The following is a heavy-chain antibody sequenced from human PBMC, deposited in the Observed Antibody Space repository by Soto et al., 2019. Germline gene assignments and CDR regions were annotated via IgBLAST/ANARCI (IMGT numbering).Heavy chain of an antibody. J-gene: IGHJ5*02. CDR2: ISGSDDST. CDR1: GFTFSSYA. Sequence: GGSLRLSCAASGFTFSSYAMSWVRQAPGKGLEWVSSISGSDDSTYYADSVKGRFTISRDNSKNTLYLQMNSLRAEDTAVYYCARDQSPYQLLSPNWFDPWGQGTPVTVSS. V-gene: IGHV3-23*01. D-gene: IGHD2-2*01. CDR3: ARDQSPYQLLSPNWFDP.